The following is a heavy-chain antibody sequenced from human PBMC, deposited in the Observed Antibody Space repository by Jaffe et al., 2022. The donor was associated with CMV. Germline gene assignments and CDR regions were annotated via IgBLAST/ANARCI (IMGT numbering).Heavy chain of an antibody. J-gene: IGHJ4*02. V-gene: IGHV4-39*01. CDR2: FYYSGNT. D-gene: IGHD3-10*01. CDR1: GDSISSSNYY. CDR3: ARRGVEMVSYYFDY. Sequence: QLQLQESGPGLVKPSETLSLTCTVSGDSISSSNYYWGWIRQPPGKGLEWIGSFYYSGNTFYNPSLKSRVTISVDTSKNQFSLKLSSVTAADTAVYYCARRGVEMVSYYFDYWGQGILVTVSS.